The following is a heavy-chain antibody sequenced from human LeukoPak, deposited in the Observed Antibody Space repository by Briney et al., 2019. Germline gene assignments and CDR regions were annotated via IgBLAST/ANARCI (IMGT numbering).Heavy chain of an antibody. CDR2: IYGSGYT. J-gene: IGHJ4*02. Sequence: SETLSLTCTVSGGSISGWYWSWIRQPPGKGLEWIGYIYGSGYTNYNPSLKSRVTMSIDTSKNHFSLKLTSVTAADTATYYCARETSLAGFASGMGFNYWGQGILVTVSS. CDR3: ARETSLAGFASGMGFNY. CDR1: GGSISGWY. V-gene: IGHV4-59*01. D-gene: IGHD6-19*01.